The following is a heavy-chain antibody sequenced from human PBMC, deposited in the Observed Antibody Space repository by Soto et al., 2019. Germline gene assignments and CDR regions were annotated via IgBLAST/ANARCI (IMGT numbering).Heavy chain of an antibody. D-gene: IGHD3-3*01. CDR1: GFPFNDYS. Sequence: PGGSLGLSCAASGFPFNDYSMNWVRQAPGKGLEWVSYINSRSSTIYYADSVKGRFTISRDNARNSLYLQMNSLRDDDTAVYYCARSGRNTIFGVVTAWGQGTLVT. J-gene: IGHJ5*02. CDR3: ARSGRNTIFGVVTA. V-gene: IGHV3-48*02. CDR2: INSRSSTI.